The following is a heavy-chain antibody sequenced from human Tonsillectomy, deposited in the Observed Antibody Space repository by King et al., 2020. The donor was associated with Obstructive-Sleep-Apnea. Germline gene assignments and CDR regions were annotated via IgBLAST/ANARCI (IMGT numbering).Heavy chain of an antibody. CDR2: IWYDGSNK. J-gene: IGHJ4*02. D-gene: IGHD4-23*01. CDR3: ARSVVDGGALDY. V-gene: IGHV3-33*01. CDR1: GFTFSSYG. Sequence: HVQLVQSGGGVVQPGRSLRLSCAASGFTFSSYGMHWVRQAPGKGLEWVAVIWYDGSNKYYADSVKGRFTISRDNSKNTLYRQMNSLRAEDTAVYYCARSVVDGGALDYWGQGTLVTVSS.